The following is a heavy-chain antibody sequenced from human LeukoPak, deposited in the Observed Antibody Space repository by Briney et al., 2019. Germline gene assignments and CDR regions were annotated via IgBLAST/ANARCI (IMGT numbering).Heavy chain of an antibody. CDR1: GGSISSYY. D-gene: IGHD3-3*01. J-gene: IGHJ4*02. CDR2: IYYSGST. Sequence: SETLSLTCTVSGGSISSYYWSWIRQPPGKGLEWIGYIYYSGSTNYNPSLKSRVTISVDTSKNQFSLKLSSATAADTAVYYCARRDFWSGYFDYWGQGTLVTVSS. CDR3: ARRDFWSGYFDY. V-gene: IGHV4-59*08.